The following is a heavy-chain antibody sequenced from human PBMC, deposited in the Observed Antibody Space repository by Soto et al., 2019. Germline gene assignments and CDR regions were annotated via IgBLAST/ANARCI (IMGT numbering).Heavy chain of an antibody. J-gene: IGHJ4*02. V-gene: IGHV3-11*06. CDR2: ISGSSDNI. Sequence: GGSLRLSCAASGFTFSDYFMSWIRQAPGKGLEWVSFISGSSDNIKYADSVKGRFTISRDNAKNSLSLHMTSLRNEDTAVYHCARGRGYYWHFWGQGTLVTVSS. CDR3: ARGRGYYWHF. CDR1: GFTFSDYF. D-gene: IGHD1-20*01.